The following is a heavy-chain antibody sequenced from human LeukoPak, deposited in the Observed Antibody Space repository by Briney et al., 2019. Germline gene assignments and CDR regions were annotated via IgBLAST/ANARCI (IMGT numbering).Heavy chain of an antibody. CDR3: AKDASPIAASTTGAFDF. J-gene: IGHJ3*01. D-gene: IGHD6-6*01. CDR2: ISNSGSTI. Sequence: SGGSLRLSCAASGFTFSSYEMNWVRQAPGKGLEWVSYISNSGSTIYYADSVRGRFTISRDNAKNTLHVQMNSLRPEDTAVFYCAKDASPIAASTTGAFDFWGQGAMVTVSS. CDR1: GFTFSSYE. V-gene: IGHV3-48*03.